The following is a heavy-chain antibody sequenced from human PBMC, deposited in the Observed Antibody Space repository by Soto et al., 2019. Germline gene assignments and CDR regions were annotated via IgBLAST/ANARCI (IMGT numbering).Heavy chain of an antibody. D-gene: IGHD6-13*01. CDR2: ISSDGGNT. CDR1: GFTFSSYA. V-gene: IGHV3-64*01. J-gene: IGHJ4*02. CDR3: ARGLGIGTADTTFDY. Sequence: EVQVVESGGGLVQPGGSLRLSCAASGFTFSSYAMHWVRQAPGKGLEYVSTISSDGGNTYYANSVKGRFIISRDNSKNTLYLQMVSLRVDDMAVYYCARGLGIGTADTTFDYWGQGTLVTVSS.